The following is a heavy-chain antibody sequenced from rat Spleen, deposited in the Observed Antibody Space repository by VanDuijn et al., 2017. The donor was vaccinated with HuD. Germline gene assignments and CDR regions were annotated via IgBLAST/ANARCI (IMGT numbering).Heavy chain of an antibody. Sequence: EVKLVESGGGLVQPGRSLKLSCAASGFNFNDYWMGWVRQAPGKGLEWIGEINKDSSTIKYTPSLKDKVTISRDNAQNALYLQMSKLGSEDTAIYYCVREEFGVNYWGQGVMVTVSS. V-gene: IGHV4-2*01. CDR3: VREEFGVNY. CDR2: INKDSSTI. J-gene: IGHJ2*01. D-gene: IGHD4-5*01. CDR1: GFNFNDYW.